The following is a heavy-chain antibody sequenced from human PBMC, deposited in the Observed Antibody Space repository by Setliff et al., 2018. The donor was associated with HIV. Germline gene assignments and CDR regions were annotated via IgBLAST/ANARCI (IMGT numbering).Heavy chain of an antibody. CDR3: AREDSSGYSFNV. J-gene: IGHJ3*01. CDR1: GFTFSRYT. Sequence: GGSLRLSCAASGFTFSRYTMNWVRQAPGMGLEWVSSVSFGGSDTHYTDSVKGRFSISRDHAKNSLYLQMNSLRVEDTAVYYCAREDSSGYSFNVWGQGTMVTVSS. CDR2: VSFGGSDT. D-gene: IGHD3-22*01. V-gene: IGHV3-21*01.